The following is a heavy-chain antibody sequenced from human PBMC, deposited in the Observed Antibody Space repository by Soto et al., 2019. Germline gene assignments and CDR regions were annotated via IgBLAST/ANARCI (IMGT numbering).Heavy chain of an antibody. CDR3: ARGTTVTTTPTYYYMDV. Sequence: ASVKVSCKASGYTFSSYAISWVRQAPGQGLEWMGWISPYNGNTNYAQNLQGRVTMTTDTSTTTAYMELRSLRSDDTAVYYCARGTTVTTTPTYYYMDVWGKGTTVTVSS. D-gene: IGHD4-4*01. CDR2: ISPYNGNT. V-gene: IGHV1-18*01. CDR1: GYTFSSYA. J-gene: IGHJ6*03.